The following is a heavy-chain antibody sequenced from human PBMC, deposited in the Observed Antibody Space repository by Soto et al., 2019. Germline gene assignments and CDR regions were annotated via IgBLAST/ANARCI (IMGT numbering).Heavy chain of an antibody. CDR1: GGSIRDYY. J-gene: IGHJ6*02. CDR2: IYYSGTT. CDR3: ARQSGGYYYYGMDV. Sequence: SETLSLTCTFSGGSIRDYYWSWIRQPPGKGLEWIGYIYYSGTTNYSPSLKSRVTISVDTSKNQFSLELSSVTAADSAIYYCARQSGGYYYYGMDVWGQGTTVT. D-gene: IGHD1-26*01. V-gene: IGHV4-59*08.